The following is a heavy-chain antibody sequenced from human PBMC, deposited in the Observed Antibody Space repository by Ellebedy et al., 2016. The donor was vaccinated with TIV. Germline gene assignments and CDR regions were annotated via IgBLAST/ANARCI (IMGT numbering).Heavy chain of an antibody. CDR3: ARRKTLVGAQMAWFDP. J-gene: IGHJ5*02. V-gene: IGHV4-59*01. D-gene: IGHD1-26*01. CDR1: GGSISHYY. Sequence: MPSETLSLTCTVSGGSISHYYWRWSRQCPEKGLEWIGFIYYSGSTNYNPSLKSRVTISVDTSKNQFSLKLSSVTAADTAVYYCARRKTLVGAQMAWFDPWGQGTLVTVSS. CDR2: IYYSGST.